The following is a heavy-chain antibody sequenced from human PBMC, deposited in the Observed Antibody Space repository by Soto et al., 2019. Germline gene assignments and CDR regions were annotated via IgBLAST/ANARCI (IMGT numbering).Heavy chain of an antibody. V-gene: IGHV3-48*03. CDR2: ISSSGSTI. Sequence: SGGSLRLSCAASGFTFSSYEMNWVRQAPGKGLEWVSYISSSGSTIYYADSVKGRFTISRDNAKNSLYLQMNSLRAEDTAVYYCARDQCSSTSCFYYYYYGMDVRGQGTTVTVSS. CDR3: ARDQCSSTSCFYYYYYGMDV. D-gene: IGHD2-2*01. CDR1: GFTFSSYE. J-gene: IGHJ6*02.